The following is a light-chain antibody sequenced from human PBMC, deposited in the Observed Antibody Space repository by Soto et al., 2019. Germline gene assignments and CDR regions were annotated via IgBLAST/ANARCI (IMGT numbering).Light chain of an antibody. V-gene: IGKV3-11*01. CDR3: QQRSDWPPTWT. CDR2: DAS. CDR1: QSVGSY. Sequence: EIVLTQSPATLSLSPGERATLSCRASQSVGSYLAWYQQKPGQAPRLLIYDASNRATGIPARFSGSGSGTDFTLTNGSLEPEDFAVYYCQQRSDWPPTWTFGQGTKVEIK. J-gene: IGKJ1*01.